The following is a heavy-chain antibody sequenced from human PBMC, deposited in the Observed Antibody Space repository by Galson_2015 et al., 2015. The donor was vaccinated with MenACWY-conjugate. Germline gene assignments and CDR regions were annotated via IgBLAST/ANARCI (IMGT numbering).Heavy chain of an antibody. J-gene: IGHJ5*01. V-gene: IGHV4-59*13. CDR3: ARRATTGWFDP. CDR2: IYHSGAT. Sequence: SETLSLTCTVSGASMSNYSWTWVRQSPEKGLEWIGHIYHSGATNYNPSLQSRVIISADASKGQISLNLASVSAADTAVYFCARRATTGWFDPWGQGILVTVSS. D-gene: IGHD4-17*01. CDR1: GASMSNYS.